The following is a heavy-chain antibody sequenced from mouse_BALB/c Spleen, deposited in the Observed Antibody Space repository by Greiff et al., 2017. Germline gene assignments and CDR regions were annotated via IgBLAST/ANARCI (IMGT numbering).Heavy chain of an antibody. J-gene: IGHJ3*01. V-gene: IGHV14-4*02. CDR3: NAFPAWFAY. CDR2: IDPENGDT. Sequence: EVQLQQSGAELVRSGASVKLSCTASGFNIKDYYMHWVKQRPEQGLEWIGWIDPENGDTEYAPKFQGKATMTADTSSNTAYLQLSSLTSEDTAVYYCNAFPAWFAYWGQGTLVTVSA. CDR1: GFNIKDYY.